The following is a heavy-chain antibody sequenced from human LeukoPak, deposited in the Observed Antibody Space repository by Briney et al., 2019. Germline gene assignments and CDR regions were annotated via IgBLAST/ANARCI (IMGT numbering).Heavy chain of an antibody. D-gene: IGHD6-13*01. CDR3: ARGPRNSSSYQYFQH. V-gene: IGHV3-23*01. CDR2: ISGSGGST. CDR1: GFTFSSYA. J-gene: IGHJ1*01. Sequence: GGSLRLSCAASGFTFSSYAMSWVRQAPGMGLEWVSAISGSGGSTYYADSVKGRFTISRDNAKNSLSLQMNGLRADDTAVYYCARGPRNSSSYQYFQHWGQGTLITVSS.